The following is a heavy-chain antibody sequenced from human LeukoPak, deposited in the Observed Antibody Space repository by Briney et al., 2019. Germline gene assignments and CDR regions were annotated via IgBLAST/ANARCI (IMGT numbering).Heavy chain of an antibody. Sequence: SETLSLTCTVSGGSISSGAYYWSWIRQLPGQGLEWIGYIYYSGSTYYNPSLRSRLTISVDTSKNQFSLRLSSVTAADTAVYYCARDSRDGYYKAFDIWGQGTMVTVSS. J-gene: IGHJ3*02. CDR3: ARDSRDGYYKAFDI. V-gene: IGHV4-31*03. CDR1: GGSISSGAYY. D-gene: IGHD5-24*01. CDR2: IYYSGST.